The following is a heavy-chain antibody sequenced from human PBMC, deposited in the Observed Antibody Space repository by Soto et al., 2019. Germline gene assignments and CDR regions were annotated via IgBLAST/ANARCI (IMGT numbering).Heavy chain of an antibody. V-gene: IGHV4-34*01. CDR1: GGSFSGYY. CDR3: ARGLINRITIFGVVIRLIYWFDP. J-gene: IGHJ5*02. D-gene: IGHD3-3*01. Sequence: SETLSLTFAVYGGSFSGYYWSWIRQPPGKGLEWIGEINHSGSTNYNPSLKSRVTISVDTSKNQFSLKLSSVTAADTAVYYCARGLINRITIFGVVIRLIYWFDPWGQGTLVTVSS. CDR2: INHSGST.